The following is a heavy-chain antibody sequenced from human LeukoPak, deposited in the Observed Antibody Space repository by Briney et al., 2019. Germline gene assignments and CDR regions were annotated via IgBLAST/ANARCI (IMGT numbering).Heavy chain of an antibody. CDR3: ARTSPTSHFDF. J-gene: IGHJ4*02. V-gene: IGHV3-74*01. D-gene: IGHD3-16*01. CDR2: INGDGSNS. CDR1: GFTFTTYW. Sequence: GGSLRLSCAASGFTFTTYWMHLVRQAPGKGLVWVSRINGDGSNSNYADSVKGRFTISRDNARNTLYLQMNGLRAEDTALYYCARTSPTSHFDFWGQGTLVTVSS.